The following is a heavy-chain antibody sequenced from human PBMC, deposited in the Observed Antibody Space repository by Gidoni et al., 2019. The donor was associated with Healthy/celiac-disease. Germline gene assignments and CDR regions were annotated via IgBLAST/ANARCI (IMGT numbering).Heavy chain of an antibody. V-gene: IGHV4-39*01. CDR3: ARHPKYGDYANFDY. CDR1: GGSISSSSYY. CDR2: IYYSGST. D-gene: IGHD4-17*01. Sequence: GPGLVKPSETLSLTCTVSGGSISSSSYYWGWIRQPPGKGLEWIGSIYYSGSTYYNPSLKSRVTISVDTSRNQFSLKLNSVTAADTAVYYCARHPKYGDYANFDYLGQGTLVTVSS. J-gene: IGHJ4*02.